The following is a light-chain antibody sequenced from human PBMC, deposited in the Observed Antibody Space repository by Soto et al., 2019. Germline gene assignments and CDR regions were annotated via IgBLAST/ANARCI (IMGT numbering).Light chain of an antibody. Sequence: VLTQPPSVSAAPGQTVTISCSGSGSNIGSNSVSWYQQVPGTAPKLLLYDNNKRPSGIPDRFFGSKSGTSATLGITGLQTADEADYYCGTWESYLSVGVFGGGTKVTVL. CDR2: DNN. CDR3: GTWESYLSVGV. V-gene: IGLV1-51*01. CDR1: GSNIGSNS. J-gene: IGLJ2*01.